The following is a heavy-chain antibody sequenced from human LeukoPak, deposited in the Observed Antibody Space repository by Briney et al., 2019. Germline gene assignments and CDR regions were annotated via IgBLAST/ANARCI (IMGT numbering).Heavy chain of an antibody. J-gene: IGHJ5*02. D-gene: IGHD3-16*01. CDR1: GYTFTGYY. V-gene: IGHV1-2*02. Sequence: ASVRVSCKASGYTFTGYYMHWVRQAPGQGLEWIGWINPNSGGTNYAQKFQGRVTMTRDTSISTAYMELSRLRSDDTAVYYCARDLGVGWFDPWGQGTLVTVSS. CDR3: ARDLGVGWFDP. CDR2: INPNSGGT.